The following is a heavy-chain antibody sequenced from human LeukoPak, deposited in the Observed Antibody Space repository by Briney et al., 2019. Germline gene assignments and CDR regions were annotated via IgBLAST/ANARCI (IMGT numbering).Heavy chain of an antibody. CDR3: AKGGGYVTYYYIDV. V-gene: IGHV3-23*01. CDR1: GFTVSSSY. D-gene: IGHD5-12*01. CDR2: ISGSGGST. J-gene: IGHJ6*03. Sequence: GGSLRLSCAGSGFTVSSSYMSWVRQAPGEGLEWVSAISGSGGSTYYADSVKGRFTISRDNSKNTLYLQMNSLRAEDTAVYYCAKGGGYVTYYYIDVWGKGTTVTVSS.